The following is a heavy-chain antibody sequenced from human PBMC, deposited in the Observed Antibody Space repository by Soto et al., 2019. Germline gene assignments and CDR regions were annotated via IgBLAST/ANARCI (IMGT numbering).Heavy chain of an antibody. Sequence: QLQLQESGPGLVKPSETLSLTCTVSGGYISSSSYYWGWIRQPPVKGLEWIGSIYYSGSTYYNPSLKRRVTISVETSKNQFSLKLSSVTAADTAVYYCARQLMEPRRFSYYYGMDVWGQGTTVTVSS. V-gene: IGHV4-39*01. CDR2: IYYSGST. J-gene: IGHJ6*02. CDR3: ARQLMEPRRFSYYYGMDV. D-gene: IGHD1-26*01. CDR1: GGYISSSSYY.